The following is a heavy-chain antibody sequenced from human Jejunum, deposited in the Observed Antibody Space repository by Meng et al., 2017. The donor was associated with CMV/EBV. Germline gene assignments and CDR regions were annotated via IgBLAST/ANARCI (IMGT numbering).Heavy chain of an antibody. J-gene: IGHJ4*02. CDR2: INSDGSST. V-gene: IGHV3-74*01. CDR1: LPFSSYG. Sequence: LPFSSYGMHWVRQAPGKGLVWVSRINSDGSSTSYAESVKGRFTISRDNAKNTLYLQMNSLRAEDTAVYYCAREGGGTIAPRDLDYWGQGTLVTVSS. CDR3: AREGGGTIAPRDLDY. D-gene: IGHD6-6*01.